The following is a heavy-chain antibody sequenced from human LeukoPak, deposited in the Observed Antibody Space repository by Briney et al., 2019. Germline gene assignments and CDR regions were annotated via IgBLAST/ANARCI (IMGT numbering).Heavy chain of an antibody. CDR2: INPNSGGT. Sequence: ASVKVSFKGSGYTFSGYYMHWVRQAPGQGLEWMGWINPNSGGTNYAQKFQGRVTVTRDSSISTAYMELSRLESDDTAVYYCARDLMTTPTWDFDYWGQGTLVTVSS. CDR3: ARDLMTTPTWDFDY. CDR1: GYTFSGYY. V-gene: IGHV1-2*02. J-gene: IGHJ4*02. D-gene: IGHD3-16*01.